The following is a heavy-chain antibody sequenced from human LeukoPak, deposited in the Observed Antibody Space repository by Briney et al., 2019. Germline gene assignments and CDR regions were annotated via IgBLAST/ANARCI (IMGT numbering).Heavy chain of an antibody. CDR2: IYSGGST. D-gene: IGHD3-22*01. CDR1: GFTVSSNY. Sequence: GGSLRLSCAASGFTVSSNYMSWVRQAPGKGLEWVSVIYSGGSTYYADSVKGRFTISRDNSKNTLYLQMNSLRAEDTAVYYCARGEGDYYDSSGYLLDYWGQGTLVTVSS. J-gene: IGHJ4*02. V-gene: IGHV3-53*01. CDR3: ARGEGDYYDSSGYLLDY.